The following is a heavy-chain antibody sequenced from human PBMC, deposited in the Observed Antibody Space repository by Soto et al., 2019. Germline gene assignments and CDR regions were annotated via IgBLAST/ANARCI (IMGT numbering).Heavy chain of an antibody. CDR2: ISSSSGTI. D-gene: IGHD6-13*01. CDR1: GFTFSDYY. V-gene: IGHV3-11*01. CDR3: ARGTYRSKTDFDY. Sequence: WGSLLLACASSGFTFSDYYMTWIRQAPGSGLEWVSYISSSSGTISYANSVKGRFTISRDNAQNSLYLQMTSLRAEDTAVYYCARGTYRSKTDFDYWGQGTLGTVSS. J-gene: IGHJ4*02.